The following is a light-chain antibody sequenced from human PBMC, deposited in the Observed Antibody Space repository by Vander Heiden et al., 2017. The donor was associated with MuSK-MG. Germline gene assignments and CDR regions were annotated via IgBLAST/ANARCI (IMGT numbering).Light chain of an antibody. CDR1: SSDVGGYNY. CDR2: EVS. Sequence: QSALTQPASVSGSPGQSITISCTGTSSDVGGYNYVSWYQQHPGKAPKLMIYEVSNRPSGASNLFSCSKSGNTASLTISGLQAEDEADYYCSSYTSSSTPWVFGGGTKLTVL. CDR3: SSYTSSSTPWV. J-gene: IGLJ3*02. V-gene: IGLV2-14*01.